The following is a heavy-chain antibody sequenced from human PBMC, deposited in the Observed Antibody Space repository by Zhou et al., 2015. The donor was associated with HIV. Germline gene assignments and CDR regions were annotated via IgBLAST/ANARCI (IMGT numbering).Heavy chain of an antibody. J-gene: IGHJ6*03. Sequence: QVQLVQSGAEVKKPGSSVKVSCKASGGTFSSYAISWVRQAPGQGLEWMGGIIPIFGTANYAQKFQGRVTITADESTSTAYMELSSLRSEDTAVYYCARQLGLLTTAPRYYYYYYMDVWGKGTTVTVSS. CDR1: GGTFSSYA. V-gene: IGHV1-69*01. CDR3: ARQLGLLTTAPRYYYYYYMDV. CDR2: IIPIFGTA. D-gene: IGHD4-11*01.